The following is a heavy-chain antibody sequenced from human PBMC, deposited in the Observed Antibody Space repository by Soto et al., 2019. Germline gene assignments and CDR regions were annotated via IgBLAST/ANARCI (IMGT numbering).Heavy chain of an antibody. D-gene: IGHD6-6*01. Sequence: PGGSLILSCSSSGFTFSGYSMTWVRQAPGKGLEWVSHTSGNGGSIYYADSVKGRFTISRDNSRDTMHLQMNSLRAEDTALYYCTRTLFIAARGVEPFDYRGQGPLVTVSS. J-gene: IGHJ4*02. CDR1: GFTFSGYS. CDR3: TRTLFIAARGVEPFDY. V-gene: IGHV3-23*01. CDR2: TSGNGGSI.